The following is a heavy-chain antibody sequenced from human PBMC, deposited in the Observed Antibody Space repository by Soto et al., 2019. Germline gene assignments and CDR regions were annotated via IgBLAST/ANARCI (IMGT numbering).Heavy chain of an antibody. CDR3: AREYWTSARCYLPDY. Sequence: QVQLVQSGAEVKKPGASVKVSCQASGYTFTTYGISWVRQAPGQGLEWMGWTSTYNGNTNYAQKVQGRVTLTTERSTTTAYMELRSLRSDDTAVYYCAREYWTSARCYLPDYWGQGTLVTVSS. J-gene: IGHJ4*02. CDR1: GYTFTTYG. V-gene: IGHV1-18*04. D-gene: IGHD2-2*01. CDR2: TSTYNGNT.